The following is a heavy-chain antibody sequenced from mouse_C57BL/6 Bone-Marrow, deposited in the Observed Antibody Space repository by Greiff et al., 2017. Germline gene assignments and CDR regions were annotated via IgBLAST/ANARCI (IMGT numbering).Heavy chain of an antibody. V-gene: IGHV1-58*01. CDR2: IYIGNGYT. CDR3: ASLGSSGPPWFAY. Sequence: EVQRVESGAELVRPGSSVKMSCKTSGYTFTSYGINWVKQRPGQGLEWIGYIYIGNGYTEYNVKFKGKATLTSDTSSSTAYMQLSSLTSEDSAIYFCASLGSSGPPWFAYGGQGTLVTVSA. CDR1: GYTFTSYG. J-gene: IGHJ3*01. D-gene: IGHD3-2*02.